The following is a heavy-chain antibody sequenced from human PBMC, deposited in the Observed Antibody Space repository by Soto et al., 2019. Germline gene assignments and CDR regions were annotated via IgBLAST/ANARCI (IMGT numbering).Heavy chain of an antibody. CDR3: ARKQTAWELQGDLYDY. Sequence: SETLSLTCTVSGGSISSYYWSWIRQPPGKGLEWIGYIYYSGSTNYNPSLKSRVTISVDTSKNQFSLKLSSVTAADTAVYYCARKQTAWELQGDLYDYWGQGTLVTVSS. D-gene: IGHD1-26*01. CDR1: GGSISSYY. V-gene: IGHV4-59*01. J-gene: IGHJ4*02. CDR2: IYYSGST.